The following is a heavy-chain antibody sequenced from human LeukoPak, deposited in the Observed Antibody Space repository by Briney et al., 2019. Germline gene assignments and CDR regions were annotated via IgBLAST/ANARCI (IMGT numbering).Heavy chain of an antibody. D-gene: IGHD3-10*01. Sequence: PGGSLRLSCAISGFTFSSYWMHWVRQAPGKGLVWVSRINRDESSRNYADSVKGRFTISRDNAKNTLYLQMNSLRAEDTAVYYCARMVRETDYWGQGTLVIVSS. CDR2: INRDESSR. CDR1: GFTFSSYW. J-gene: IGHJ4*02. CDR3: ARMVRETDY. V-gene: IGHV3-74*01.